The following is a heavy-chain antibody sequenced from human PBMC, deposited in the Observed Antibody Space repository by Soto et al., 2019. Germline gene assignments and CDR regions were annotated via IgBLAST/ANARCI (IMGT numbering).Heavy chain of an antibody. D-gene: IGHD3-22*01. CDR1: GGTFSSYA. V-gene: IGHV1-69*13. CDR2: IIPIFGTA. J-gene: IGHJ4*02. Sequence: SVKVSCKASGGTFSSYAISWVRQAPGQGLEWMGGIIPIFGTANYAQKFQGRVTITADESTSTAYMELSSLRSEDTAVYYRARTRYYYDSRGYYYGSFDYWGQGTLVTVSS. CDR3: ARTRYYYDSRGYYYGSFDY.